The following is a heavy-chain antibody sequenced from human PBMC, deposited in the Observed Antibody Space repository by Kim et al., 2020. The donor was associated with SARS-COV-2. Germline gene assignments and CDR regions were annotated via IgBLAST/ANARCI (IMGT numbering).Heavy chain of an antibody. CDR3: ARDYGSGSYYKVGTGHYYYYGMDV. V-gene: IGHV4-59*13. D-gene: IGHD3-10*01. CDR1: GGSISSYY. Sequence: SETLSLTCTVSGGSISSYYWSWIRQPPGKGLEWIGYIYYSGSTNYNPSLKSRVTISVDTSKNQFSLKLSSVTAADTAVYYCARDYGSGSYYKVGTGHYYYYGMDVWGQGTTVTVSS. CDR2: IYYSGST. J-gene: IGHJ6*02.